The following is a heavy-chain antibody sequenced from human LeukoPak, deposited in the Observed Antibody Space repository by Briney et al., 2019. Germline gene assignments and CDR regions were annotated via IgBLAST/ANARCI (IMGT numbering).Heavy chain of an antibody. CDR1: GYTLTDYY. CDR2: VNPNNGVT. CDR3: ATDHCTRTNCYKDYYHGMDV. Sequence: ASVKVSCKASGYTLTDYYIHWVRQAPGQGLEWMGWVNPNNGVTEYAQEFQGRVTMTRDTSLSTAYMELSRLRSDDTAVYYCATDHCTRTNCYKDYYHGMDVWGQGTTVTVSS. J-gene: IGHJ6*02. D-gene: IGHD2-2*02. V-gene: IGHV1-2*02.